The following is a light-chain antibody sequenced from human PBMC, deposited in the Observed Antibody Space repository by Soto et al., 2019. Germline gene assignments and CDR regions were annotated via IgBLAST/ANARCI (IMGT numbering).Light chain of an antibody. V-gene: IGKV3-11*01. CDR2: DAS. CDR1: QSTSSS. J-gene: IGKJ1*01. CDR3: QQRAGWPRT. Sequence: EIVLTQSPATLSLSPGERATLSCRARQSTSSSLAWYQQKPGQAPRLLIYDASNRATGIPARFSGSGSGTDFTLTISNLEPEDFAVYYCQQRAGWPRTFGQGTKVEIK.